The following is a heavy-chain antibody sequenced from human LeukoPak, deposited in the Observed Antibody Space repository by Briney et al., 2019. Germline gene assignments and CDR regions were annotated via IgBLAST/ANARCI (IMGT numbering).Heavy chain of an antibody. Sequence: SQTLSLTCTVSGGSISSGGYYWNWIRQHPGKGLEWIGYIYNSGSTYYKPSLKSRSTISLDTSKNQISLKLSSVIAADTAVYYCARGYCTNGVCSSDYFDYWGQGTLVTVSS. J-gene: IGHJ4*02. CDR1: GGSISSGGYY. CDR3: ARGYCTNGVCSSDYFDY. D-gene: IGHD2-8*01. V-gene: IGHV4-31*03. CDR2: IYNSGST.